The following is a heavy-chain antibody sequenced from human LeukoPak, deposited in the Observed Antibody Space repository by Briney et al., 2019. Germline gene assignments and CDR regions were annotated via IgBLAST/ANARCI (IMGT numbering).Heavy chain of an antibody. J-gene: IGHJ6*03. CDR1: GFTFSSYE. V-gene: IGHV3-48*03. CDR2: ISSSGSTI. CDR3: AELGLTMIGGV. Sequence: GGSLRLSCAASGFTFSSYEMNWVRQAPGKGLEWVSYISSSGSTIYYADSVKGRFTISRDNAKNSLYLQMNGLRAEDTAVYYCAELGLTMIGGVWGKGTTATIS. D-gene: IGHD3-10*02.